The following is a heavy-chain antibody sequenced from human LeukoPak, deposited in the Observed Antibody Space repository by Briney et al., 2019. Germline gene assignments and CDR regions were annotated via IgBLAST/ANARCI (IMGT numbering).Heavy chain of an antibody. CDR1: GGTFSSYA. CDR3: ARGHYGGYTGRDYYYYMDV. D-gene: IGHD5-12*01. CDR2: IIPIFGTA. V-gene: IGHV1-69*05. J-gene: IGHJ6*03. Sequence: ASVKVSCKASGGTFSSYAISWVRQAPGQGLEWMGGIIPIFGTANYAQKFQGRVTITTDESTSTAYMELSSLRSEDTAVYYCARGHYGGYTGRDYYYYMDVWGKGTTVTVSS.